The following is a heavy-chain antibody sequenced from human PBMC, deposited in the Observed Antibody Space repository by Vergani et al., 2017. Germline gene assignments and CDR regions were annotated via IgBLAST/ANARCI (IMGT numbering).Heavy chain of an antibody. V-gene: IGHV4-30-2*01. CDR1: GDAISRDTYS. CDR3: ARGQTGYXRDWSTYFFYMDV. J-gene: IGHJ6*03. CDR2: VYYSGTT. D-gene: IGHD3/OR15-3a*01. Sequence: QLQLQESDSRLVNPSQTLALTCTLSGDAISRDTYSWNWVRQPPGKPLEWIGSVYYSGTTYYNPSLGGRVTMSIDKSKNHFSLTLTSVTDADSAFYFCARGQTGYXRDWSTYFFYMDVWGKGTTVTVSS.